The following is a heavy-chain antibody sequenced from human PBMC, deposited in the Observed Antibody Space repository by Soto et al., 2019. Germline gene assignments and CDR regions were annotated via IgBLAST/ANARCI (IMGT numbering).Heavy chain of an antibody. J-gene: IGHJ4*02. Sequence: QVQLVQSGAEVKKPGSSVKVSCKASGGTFSSYTISWVRQAPGQGLEWMGRIIPILGIANYAQKFQGRVTITADKSTRPAYMELSSLRSEDTVVYYCASPRGYCSGGSCYESDFDYWGQGTLVTVSS. D-gene: IGHD2-15*01. CDR1: GGTFSSYT. CDR2: IIPILGIA. V-gene: IGHV1-69*02. CDR3: ASPRGYCSGGSCYESDFDY.